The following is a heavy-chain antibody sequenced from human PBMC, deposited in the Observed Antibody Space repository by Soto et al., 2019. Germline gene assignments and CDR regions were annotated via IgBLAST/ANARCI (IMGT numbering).Heavy chain of an antibody. J-gene: IGHJ6*02. CDR2: ISPSEGSQ. CDR3: ARVRFLEWLPHYYGPGSYPYYYYGMDV. V-gene: IGHV1-46*01. CDR1: GYTFTSYY. D-gene: IGHD3-10*01. Sequence: ASVKVSCKASGYTFTSYYMHWVRQAPGQGLEWMGIISPSEGSQRYAQQFPGRVTMTTDTSTSTAYMELRSLRSDDTAVYYCARVRFLEWLPHYYGPGSYPYYYYGMDVWGQGTTVTVSS.